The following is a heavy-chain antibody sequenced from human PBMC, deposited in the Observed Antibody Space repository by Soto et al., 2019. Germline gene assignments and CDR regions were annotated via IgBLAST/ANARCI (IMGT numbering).Heavy chain of an antibody. D-gene: IGHD1-1*01. CDR1: GFTFSIYP. CDR2: ISNDGSNK. J-gene: IGHJ5*02. CDR3: ARCWGTGDDSTLGYNWLDP. Sequence: QVQLVESGGGVVQPGRSLRLSCAASGFTFSIYPLHWVRQAPGKGLEWVAVISNDGSNKYYADSVKGRFTISRDNSKNTLYLQMNSLRAEDTAVYYCARCWGTGDDSTLGYNWLDPWGQGTLVTVSS. V-gene: IGHV3-30-3*01.